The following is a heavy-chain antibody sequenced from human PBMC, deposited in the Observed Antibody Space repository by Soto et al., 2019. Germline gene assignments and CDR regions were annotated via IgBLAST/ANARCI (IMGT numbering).Heavy chain of an antibody. CDR1: GYSFTSYG. J-gene: IGHJ4*02. CDR3: ARWRDGYFDY. V-gene: IGHV1-18*01. CDR2: ISTHNGNT. Sequence: QVQLVQSGAEVRKPGASVNISCRTSGYSFTSYGLSWVRQAPGQGLEWMGWISTHNGNTNSAQQLQGRATVTTDTSTSTAYTELRSLRSDDTAVYYCARWRDGYFDYWGQGTLVTVSS.